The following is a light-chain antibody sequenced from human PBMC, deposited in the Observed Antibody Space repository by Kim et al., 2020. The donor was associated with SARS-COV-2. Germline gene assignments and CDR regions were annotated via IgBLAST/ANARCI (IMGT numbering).Light chain of an antibody. CDR3: QQYTNWPRT. Sequence: VHPGQRAALSCRASQSVSTNLVWYQHKPGQAPRLLIYGASTRATGIPARFSGSGSGTEFTLTISSLQSEDFAVYYCQQYTNWPRTFGQGTKVDIK. CDR1: QSVSTN. J-gene: IGKJ1*01. V-gene: IGKV3-15*01. CDR2: GAS.